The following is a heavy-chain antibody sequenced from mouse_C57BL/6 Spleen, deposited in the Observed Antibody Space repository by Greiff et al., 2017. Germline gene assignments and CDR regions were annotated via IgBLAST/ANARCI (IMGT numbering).Heavy chain of an antibody. CDR3: AREDYDREGYYFDY. CDR1: GYTFTDYY. CDR2: INPNNGGT. D-gene: IGHD2-4*01. J-gene: IGHJ2*01. V-gene: IGHV1-26*01. Sequence: EVQLQQSGPELVKPGASVKISCKASGYTFTDYYMNWVKQSHGKSLEWIGDINPNNGGTSYNQKFKGKATLTVDKSSSTAYLELRSLTSEDSAVYYCAREDYDREGYYFDYWGQGTTLTVSS.